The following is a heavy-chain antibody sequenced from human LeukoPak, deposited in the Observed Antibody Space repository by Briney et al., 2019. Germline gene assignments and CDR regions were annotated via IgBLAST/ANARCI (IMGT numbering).Heavy chain of an antibody. CDR3: ARADSSWYGWYFDL. D-gene: IGHD6-13*01. J-gene: IGHJ2*01. Sequence: PGRSLRLSCAASGFTFDDYGMSWVRQAPGKGLEWVSGINWNGGSTGYADSVKGRFTISRDNAKNFLYLQMNSLRAEDTALYYCARADSSWYGWYFDLWGRGTLVIVSS. V-gene: IGHV3-20*04. CDR2: INWNGGST. CDR1: GFTFDDYG.